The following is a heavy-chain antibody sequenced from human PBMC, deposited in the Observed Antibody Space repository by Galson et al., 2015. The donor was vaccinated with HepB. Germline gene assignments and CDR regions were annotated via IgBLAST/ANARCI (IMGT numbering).Heavy chain of an antibody. Sequence: SLRLSCAASGFTFSIEAMYWVRQAPDKGLEFVAATSYDGETKYYADSVRGRFTISRDNPKNTLYLQMNSLRVEDTALYYCAKDWGLGVWGQGTTVTVSS. CDR3: AKDWGLGV. V-gene: IGHV3-30-3*02. CDR1: GFTFSIEA. J-gene: IGHJ6*02. CDR2: TSYDGETK. D-gene: IGHD3-16*01.